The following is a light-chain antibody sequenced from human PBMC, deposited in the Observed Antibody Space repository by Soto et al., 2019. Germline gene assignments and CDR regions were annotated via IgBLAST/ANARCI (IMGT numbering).Light chain of an antibody. CDR2: AVS. Sequence: DIQMTQSPSSLSASVGDRVTITCRASQSISTYLNWYQHKPGKAPKFLIYAVSSLQSGVPSRFSGSGSGTDFTLTITSLQPEDSATYYCQHSYGTPRTFGQGTKVEIK. J-gene: IGKJ1*01. CDR1: QSISTY. CDR3: QHSYGTPRT. V-gene: IGKV1-39*01.